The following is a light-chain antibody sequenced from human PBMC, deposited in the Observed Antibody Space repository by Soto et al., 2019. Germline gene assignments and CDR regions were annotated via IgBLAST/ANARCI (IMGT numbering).Light chain of an antibody. CDR2: RNN. CDR3: AAWDDSVSGSV. CDR1: SSNIGTNY. Sequence: QSVLTQPPSASGTPGQRVTISCSGSSSNIGTNYVYWYQQLPGTAPKLLIDRNNQRPSGVPDRFSGSKSGTSASLAISGLRSDDEADYYCAAWDDSVSGSVFGTGTKLTVL. V-gene: IGLV1-47*01. J-gene: IGLJ1*01.